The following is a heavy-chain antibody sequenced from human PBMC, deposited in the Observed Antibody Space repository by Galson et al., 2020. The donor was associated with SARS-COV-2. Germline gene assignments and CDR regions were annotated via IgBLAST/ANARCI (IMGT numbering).Heavy chain of an antibody. CDR3: AKDQVGRWASYYFDY. CDR1: GFTFSSYA. Sequence: QLGESLKISCAASGFTFSSYAMYWVRQAPGKGLEWVAFTRYDGSNKYYADSVKGRFTISRDNSKNTLYLQMNSLRAEDTAVYYCAKDQVGRWASYYFDYWGQGTLVTVSS. CDR2: TRYDGSNK. J-gene: IGHJ4*02. D-gene: IGHD1-26*01. V-gene: IGHV3-30*02.